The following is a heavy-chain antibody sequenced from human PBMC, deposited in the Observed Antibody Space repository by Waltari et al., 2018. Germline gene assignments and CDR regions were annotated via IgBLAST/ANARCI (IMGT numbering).Heavy chain of an antibody. V-gene: IGHV1-69*01. CDR1: GGTFSSYA. Sequence: QVQLVQSGAEVKKPGSSVKVSCKASGGTFSSYAISWVRKAPGQGLEWMGGIIPIFVTANYAQKFQGRVTITADESTSTAYMELNSLRAEDTAVYYCAKDLGDRLVVTSGFDYWGQGTLVTVSS. D-gene: IGHD2-21*02. CDR2: IIPIFVTA. J-gene: IGHJ4*02. CDR3: AKDLGDRLVVTSGFDY.